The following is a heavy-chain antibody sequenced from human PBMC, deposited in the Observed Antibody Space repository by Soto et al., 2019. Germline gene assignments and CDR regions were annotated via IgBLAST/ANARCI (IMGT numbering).Heavy chain of an antibody. CDR3: AKRAFYGSGIPNYYGMDV. Sequence: EVHLLESGGGLVQPGGSLRLSCAASGFTFSNYAMTWVRQAPGKGLEWVSVISGTGGGTNNADSAKGRSTSRDNSKNTLYLQMNSLRAEDTAVYYCAKRAFYGSGIPNYYGMDVWGQGTAVTVSS. J-gene: IGHJ6*02. D-gene: IGHD3-10*01. CDR1: GFTFSNYA. V-gene: IGHV3-23*01. CDR2: ISGTGGGT.